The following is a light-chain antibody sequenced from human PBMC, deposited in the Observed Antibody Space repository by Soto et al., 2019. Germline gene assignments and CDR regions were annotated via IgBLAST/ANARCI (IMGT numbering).Light chain of an antibody. CDR3: RSYTTSSTLFA. V-gene: IGLV2-14*01. CDR1: SSDVGGYNY. Sequence: QSPLTQPASVSGSPGQSITISCTGTSSDVGGYNYVSWYQQHPGKAPKLMIYEVSNRPSGVSNRFSGSKSGNTASLTISGLQAEDEADYYCRSYTTSSTLFAFGTGTKVTVL. J-gene: IGLJ1*01. CDR2: EVS.